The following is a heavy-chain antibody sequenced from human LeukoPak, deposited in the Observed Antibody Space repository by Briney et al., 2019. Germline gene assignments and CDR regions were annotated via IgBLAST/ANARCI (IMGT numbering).Heavy chain of an antibody. CDR1: GGSISSYY. Sequence: SETVSLTCTVYGGSISSYYWSWFRQPPGKGLECIGYIHYSGSTNYNPSLKSRVTISVDTSKNQFSLKLKSVTAADTAVYYCARGGYYGWGNDFRFDPWGQGTLVTVSS. V-gene: IGHV4-59*01. CDR2: IHYSGST. J-gene: IGHJ5*02. D-gene: IGHD3-10*01. CDR3: ARGGYYGWGNDFRFDP.